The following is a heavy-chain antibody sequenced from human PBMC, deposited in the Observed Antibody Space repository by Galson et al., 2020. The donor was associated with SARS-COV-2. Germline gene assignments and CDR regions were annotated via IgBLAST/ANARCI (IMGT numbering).Heavy chain of an antibody. Sequence: SLTCTVSGGSISSGGYYWSWIRQHPGKGLEWIGYIYYSGSTYYNPSLKSLVTISVDTSKNQFSLKLSSVTAADTAVYYCARVRVYCSSTSCYDNWFDPWGQGTLVTVSS. CDR1: GGSISSGGYY. CDR2: IYYSGST. D-gene: IGHD2-2*01. CDR3: ARVRVYCSSTSCYDNWFDP. V-gene: IGHV4-31*01. J-gene: IGHJ5*02.